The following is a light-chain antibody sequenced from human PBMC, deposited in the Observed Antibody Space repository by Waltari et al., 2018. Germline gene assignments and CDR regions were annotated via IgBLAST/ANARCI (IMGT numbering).Light chain of an antibody. CDR2: WAS. CDR3: HQYNSPPYT. CDR1: QSVFYSSNNKNY. Sequence: DIVMTQSPDSLAVSLGERATINCRSSQSVFYSSNNKNYLAWYQQKPGQPPKLLIYWASTRESGVPDRFSGSGSGTDFTLTISSLQAEDVAVYYCHQYNSPPYTFAQGTKLEIK. J-gene: IGKJ2*01. V-gene: IGKV4-1*01.